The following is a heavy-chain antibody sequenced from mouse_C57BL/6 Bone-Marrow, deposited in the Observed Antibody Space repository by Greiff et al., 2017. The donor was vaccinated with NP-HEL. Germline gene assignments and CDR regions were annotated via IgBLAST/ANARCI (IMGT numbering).Heavy chain of an antibody. Sequence: QLQQSGPELVKPGASVKISCKASGYTFTDYYMNWVKQSPGKSLEWIGDINPNNGGTSYNQKFKGKATLTVDKSSSTAYMELRSLTSEDSAVYYCAREDYGWYFDVWGTGTTVTVSS. CDR1: GYTFTDYY. CDR2: INPNNGGT. CDR3: AREDYGWYFDV. V-gene: IGHV1-26*01. D-gene: IGHD2-4*01. J-gene: IGHJ1*03.